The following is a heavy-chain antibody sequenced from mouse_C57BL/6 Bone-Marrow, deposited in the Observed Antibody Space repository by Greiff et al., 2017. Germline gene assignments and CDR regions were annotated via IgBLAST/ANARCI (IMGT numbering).Heavy chain of an antibody. V-gene: IGHV1-55*01. Sequence: QVQLQQPGAELVKPGASVKMSCKASGYTFTSYWITWVKQRPGQGLEWLGDIYPGSGSTKYNEKFKSKAPLTVDTSSSTAYMQLSSLTSEDSAVYYCARPYYSNYWYFDVWGTGTTVTVSS. CDR1: GYTFTSYW. J-gene: IGHJ1*03. D-gene: IGHD2-5*01. CDR3: ARPYYSNYWYFDV. CDR2: IYPGSGST.